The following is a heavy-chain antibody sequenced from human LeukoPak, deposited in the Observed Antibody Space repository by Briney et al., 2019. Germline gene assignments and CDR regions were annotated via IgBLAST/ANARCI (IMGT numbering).Heavy chain of an antibody. CDR1: GFTFDDYA. V-gene: IGHV3-9*01. J-gene: IGHJ4*02. D-gene: IGHD3-10*01. Sequence: GGSLRLSCAASGFTFDDYAMHWVRQAPGKGLEWVSGISWNSGSIGYADSVKGRFTISRDNAKNSLYLQMNSLRAEDTALYYCAKDAPRLLWFGEFDYWGQGTLVTVSS. CDR3: AKDAPRLLWFGEFDY. CDR2: ISWNSGSI.